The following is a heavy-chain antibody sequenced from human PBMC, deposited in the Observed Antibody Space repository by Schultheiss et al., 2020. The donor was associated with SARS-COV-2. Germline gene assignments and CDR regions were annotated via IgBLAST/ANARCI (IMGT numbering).Heavy chain of an antibody. V-gene: IGHV4-4*07. CDR3: ASGPHVDTAMPFDY. J-gene: IGHJ4*02. Sequence: SETLSLTCTVSGGSISSYYWSWIRQPAGKGLEWIGRIYTSGSTNYNPSLKSRVTMSVDTSKNQFSLKLSSVTAADTAVYYCASGPHVDTAMPFDYWGQGTLVTVSS. CDR1: GGSISSYY. D-gene: IGHD5-18*01. CDR2: IYTSGST.